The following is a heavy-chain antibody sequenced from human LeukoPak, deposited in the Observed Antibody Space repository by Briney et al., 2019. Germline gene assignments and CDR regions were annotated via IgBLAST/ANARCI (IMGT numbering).Heavy chain of an antibody. J-gene: IGHJ6*03. V-gene: IGHV3-43D*03. D-gene: IGHD3-10*01. CDR1: GFTFDEYA. CDR3: TKDINSGIFYNTYMDV. CDR2: LSWDGASA. Sequence: TGGSLSLSCAASGFTFDEYAMHWVRHAPGQGLEWVSLLSWDGASAYYADSVKGRFTISRYNSKSSLYLQMNNLRPEDTALYYCTKDINSGIFYNTYMDVWGKGTPVTVSS.